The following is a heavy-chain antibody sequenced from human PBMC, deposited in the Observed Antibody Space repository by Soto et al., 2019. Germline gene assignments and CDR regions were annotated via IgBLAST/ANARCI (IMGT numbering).Heavy chain of an antibody. CDR1: GYSFTSYG. J-gene: IGHJ6*02. Sequence: ASVKVSCKASGYSFTSYGISWVRQAPGQGLEWMGWISAYNGNTNYAQKLQGRVTMTTDTSTSTAYMELRSLRSDDTAVYYCARVYWVGGSSGSYGMDVWGQGTTVTVS. V-gene: IGHV1-18*01. CDR2: ISAYNGNT. D-gene: IGHD6-19*01. CDR3: ARVYWVGGSSGSYGMDV.